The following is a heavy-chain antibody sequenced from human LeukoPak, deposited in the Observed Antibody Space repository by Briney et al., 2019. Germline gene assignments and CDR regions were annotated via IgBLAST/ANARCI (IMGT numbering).Heavy chain of an antibody. Sequence: GASVKVSCKASGYIFTDYYIHWMRQAPGQGLEWTGWINPKNGDTHYAQKFQGWVTMTRDTSITTVYMELNRLTSDDTALYYCARVGYCSGDRCYLHFDYWGQGTLVTVSS. CDR3: ARVGYCSGDRCYLHFDY. J-gene: IGHJ4*02. CDR2: INPKNGDT. D-gene: IGHD2-15*01. CDR1: GYIFTDYY. V-gene: IGHV1-2*04.